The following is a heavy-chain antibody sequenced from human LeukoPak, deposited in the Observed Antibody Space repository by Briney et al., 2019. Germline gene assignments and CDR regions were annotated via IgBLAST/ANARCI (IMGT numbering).Heavy chain of an antibody. D-gene: IGHD2-15*01. J-gene: IGHJ4*02. CDR3: ARLTTDHIVVVVAALYIDY. CDR1: GGSISSSSYY. Sequence: PSETLSLTCTVSGGSISSSSYYWGWIRQPPGKGLEWIGSIYYSGSTYYNPSLKGRVTISVDTSKNQFSLKLSSVTAADTAVYYCARLTTDHIVVVVAALYIDYWGQGTLVTVSS. V-gene: IGHV4-39*01. CDR2: IYYSGST.